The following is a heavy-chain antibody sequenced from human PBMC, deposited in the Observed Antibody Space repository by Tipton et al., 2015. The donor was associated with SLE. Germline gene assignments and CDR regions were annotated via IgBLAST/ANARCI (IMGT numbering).Heavy chain of an antibody. Sequence: TLSLTCAVSGSFISSGYYWGWIRQPPGKGLEWIGSFYHSGSTYNNPSLKSRVTISVDTSKNQFSLKLSSVTAADTAVYYCARGSYFDYWGQGTLVTVSS. CDR2: FYHSGST. CDR3: ARGSYFDY. CDR1: GSFISSGYY. V-gene: IGHV4-38-2*01. J-gene: IGHJ4*02.